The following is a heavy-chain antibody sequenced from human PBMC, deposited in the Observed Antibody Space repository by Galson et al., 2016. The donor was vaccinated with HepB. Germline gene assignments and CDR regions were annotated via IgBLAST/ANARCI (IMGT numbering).Heavy chain of an antibody. J-gene: IGHJ2*01. Sequence: SLRLSCAASGFTFSSYSMNWVRQAPGKGLEWVSYISSSSSTIYYADSVKGRFTISRDNAKNSVYLQMNSLRAEGTAVYYCARHWRNDLWGRGTLVTVSS. CDR3: ARHWRNDL. CDR2: ISSSSSTI. D-gene: IGHD3-3*01. CDR1: GFTFSSYS. V-gene: IGHV3-48*01.